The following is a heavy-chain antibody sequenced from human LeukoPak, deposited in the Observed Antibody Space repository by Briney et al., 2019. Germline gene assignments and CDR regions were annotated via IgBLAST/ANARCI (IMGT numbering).Heavy chain of an antibody. CDR3: ARSSPNWPFDY. CDR1: GFIFSDHY. J-gene: IGHJ4*02. Sequence: PGGSLRLSCAASGFIFSDHYMDWVRQAPGKGLEWVVRIRNKANSYTTEYAASVKGRFTISRDDSKNSLYLQMNSLKTEDTAVYYCARSSPNWPFDYWGQGTLVTVSS. CDR2: IRNKANSYTT. D-gene: IGHD1-1*01. V-gene: IGHV3-72*01.